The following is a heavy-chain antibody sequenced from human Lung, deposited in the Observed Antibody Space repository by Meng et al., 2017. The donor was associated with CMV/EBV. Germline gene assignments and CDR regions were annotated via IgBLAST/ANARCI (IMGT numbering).Heavy chain of an antibody. CDR1: GDIVSSNSAA. V-gene: IGHV6-1*01. CDR3: ARGINGGCGD. D-gene: IGHD4-23*01. CDR2: TYYRSKWYH. Sequence: EQLPQAGPRLVNPSQTLSLTCAISGDIVSSNSAAWHWIRQSPSRGLEWLGRTYYRSKWYHEYAVSVKSRITISPDTPKNQFSLQLNSMTPEDTAVYYCARGINGGCGDWGQGTLVTVSS. J-gene: IGHJ4*02.